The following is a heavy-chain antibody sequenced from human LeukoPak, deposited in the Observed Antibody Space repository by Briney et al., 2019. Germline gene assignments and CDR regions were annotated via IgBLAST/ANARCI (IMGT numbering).Heavy chain of an antibody. Sequence: PGGSLRLSCAASGFTFSSYGMHWVRQAPGKGLEWVAFIRYDGSNKYYADSVKGRFTISRDNSKNTLYLQMNSLRAEDTAVYYCAKDTEVAAAGTSPFDYWGQGTLVTVSS. CDR2: IRYDGSNK. V-gene: IGHV3-30*02. D-gene: IGHD6-13*01. CDR3: AKDTEVAAAGTSPFDY. CDR1: GFTFSSYG. J-gene: IGHJ4*02.